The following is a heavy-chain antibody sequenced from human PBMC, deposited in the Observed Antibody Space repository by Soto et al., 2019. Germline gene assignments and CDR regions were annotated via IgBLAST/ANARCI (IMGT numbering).Heavy chain of an antibody. CDR2: ISSSSSSI. CDR1: GFTFSSYS. V-gene: IGHV3-23*01. J-gene: IGHJ4*02. D-gene: IGHD2-8*02. CDR3: AKDLPGTGLNFVDY. Sequence: PGGSLRLSCAASGFTFSSYSMNWVRQAPGKGLEWVSAISSSSSSIYYADSVKGRFTISRDNSKNTLYLQMNSLRAEDTAVYYCAKDLPGTGLNFVDYWGQGTLVTVSS.